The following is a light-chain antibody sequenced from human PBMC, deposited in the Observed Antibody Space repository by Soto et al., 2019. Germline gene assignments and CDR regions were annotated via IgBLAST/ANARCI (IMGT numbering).Light chain of an antibody. CDR1: QFVSSG. V-gene: IGKV3-15*01. CDR3: QEYIHWPPGM. CDR2: DTS. Sequence: EIVVTQSPATLSASPGEIVTLCCSASQFVSSGLAWYQQRPGQVPRLLIYDTSTRAPGISARFSGSGSGTEFTLTISGLQSEDFAVYYCQEYIHWPPGMFGPGTKVDIK. J-gene: IGKJ1*01.